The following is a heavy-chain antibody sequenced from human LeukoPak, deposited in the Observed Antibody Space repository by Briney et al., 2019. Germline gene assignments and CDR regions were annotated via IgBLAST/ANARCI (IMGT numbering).Heavy chain of an antibody. J-gene: IGHJ4*02. CDR3: AKIYNWYDAGNSLDY. CDR2: INPNTGHT. Sequence: ASVKVSCKASGYSFTAYYIHWVRQAPGQGLEWMGWINPNTGHTNVAQKFQGRVTLTRDTSIRTAYMGLSNLRSDDTTIYYCAKIYNWYDAGNSLDYWGQGTLVTVSA. V-gene: IGHV1-2*02. CDR1: GYSFTAYY. D-gene: IGHD1-20*01.